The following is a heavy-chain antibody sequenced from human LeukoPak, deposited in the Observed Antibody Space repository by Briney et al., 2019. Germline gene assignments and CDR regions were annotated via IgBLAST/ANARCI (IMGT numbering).Heavy chain of an antibody. V-gene: IGHV5-51*01. CDR3: ARKDSGWYGAHDY. Sequence: GESLKISCKGSGYSFTTYWIAWVRQMPGKGLEWMGIIFPYDSDVRYSPSFQGQVTISADKSTSTAYLQWSSLKASDSATYYCARKDSGWYGAHDYWGQGTLVTVSS. CDR1: GYSFTTYW. D-gene: IGHD6-19*01. CDR2: IFPYDSDV. J-gene: IGHJ4*02.